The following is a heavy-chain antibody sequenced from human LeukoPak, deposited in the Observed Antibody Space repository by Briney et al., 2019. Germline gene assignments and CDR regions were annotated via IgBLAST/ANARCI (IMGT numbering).Heavy chain of an antibody. CDR3: AASRDYYDGSGYDDYYYDAMEV. D-gene: IGHD3-22*01. CDR1: GFTFTISA. V-gene: IGHV1-58*01. CDR2: IVVGSGNT. J-gene: IGHJ6*02. Sequence: GASVKVSCKASGFTFTISAVQWVREARGQRLEWIGWIVVGSGNTHYAQKFQERVTITRDMSTTTAYMELSSLKSEDTAVYYCAASRDYYDGSGYDDYYYDAMEVWSQGTTVTVSS.